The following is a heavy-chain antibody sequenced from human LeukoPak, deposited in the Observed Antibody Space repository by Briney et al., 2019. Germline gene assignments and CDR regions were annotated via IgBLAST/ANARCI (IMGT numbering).Heavy chain of an antibody. J-gene: IGHJ5*02. D-gene: IGHD1-7*01. CDR1: GGSFSGYY. Sequence: SETLSLTCAVYGGSFSGYYWSWIRQPAGKGLEWIGRIYTSGSTNYNPSLKSRVTMSVDTSKNQFSLKLSSVTAADTAVYYCARDLKLPLYNWFDPWGQGTLVTVSS. CDR2: IYTSGST. CDR3: ARDLKLPLYNWFDP. V-gene: IGHV4-4*07.